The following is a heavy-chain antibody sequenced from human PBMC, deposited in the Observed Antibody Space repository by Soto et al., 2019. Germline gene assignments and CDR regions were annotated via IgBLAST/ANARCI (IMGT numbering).Heavy chain of an antibody. CDR2: TKVNVSER. D-gene: IGHD3-22*01. V-gene: IGHV3-7*03. Sequence: GRTHRPSCPASGFTFSTSRMNWVRQPPLTGLERAVYTKVNVSERYYVDSLKGRFTVSRDNAKNSLYLQMNSLRAEDTAVYYCARGDYYDRRFVSWGQGT. J-gene: IGHJ4*02. CDR1: GFTFSTSR. CDR3: ARGDYYDRRFVS.